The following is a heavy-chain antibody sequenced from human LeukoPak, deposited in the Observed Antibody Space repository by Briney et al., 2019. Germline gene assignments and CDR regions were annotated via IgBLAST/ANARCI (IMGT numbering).Heavy chain of an antibody. J-gene: IGHJ4*02. CDR2: IIPIFGTA. CDR1: GGTFSSYA. D-gene: IGHD1-1*01. CDR3: AGDLEGWFDY. Sequence: SVKVSCKASGGTFSSYAISWVRQAPGQGLEWMGRIIPIFGTANYAQKFQGRVTITTDESTSTAYMELSSLRSGATAVYYCAGDLEGWFDYWGQGTLVTVSS. V-gene: IGHV1-69*05.